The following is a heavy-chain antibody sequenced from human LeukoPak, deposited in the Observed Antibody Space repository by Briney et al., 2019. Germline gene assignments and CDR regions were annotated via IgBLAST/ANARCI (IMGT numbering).Heavy chain of an antibody. D-gene: IGHD3-9*01. V-gene: IGHV4-34*01. Sequence: SETLSLTCAVYGGSFSGYYWSWIRQPPGKGLEWIGEINHSGSTNYNPSLKSRVTISVDTSKNQFSLKLSSVAAADTAVYYCARGPTLTGYKDYWGQGTLVTVSS. CDR3: ARGPTLTGYKDY. J-gene: IGHJ4*02. CDR1: GGSFSGYY. CDR2: INHSGST.